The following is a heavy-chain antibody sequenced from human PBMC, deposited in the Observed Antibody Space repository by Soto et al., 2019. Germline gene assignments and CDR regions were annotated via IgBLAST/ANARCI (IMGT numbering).Heavy chain of an antibody. Sequence: SETLSLTCTVSGGSISSYYWSWIRQPPGKGLEWIGYIYYSGSTNYNPSLKSRVTISVDTSKNQFPLKLSSVTAADTAVYYCARGWFGEFPYYYYYGMDVWGQGTTVTVSS. D-gene: IGHD3-10*01. CDR1: GGSISSYY. CDR3: ARGWFGEFPYYYYYGMDV. J-gene: IGHJ6*02. CDR2: IYYSGST. V-gene: IGHV4-59*01.